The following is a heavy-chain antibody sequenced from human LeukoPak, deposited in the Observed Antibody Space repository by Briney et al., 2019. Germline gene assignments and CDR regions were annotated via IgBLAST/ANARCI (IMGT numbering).Heavy chain of an antibody. J-gene: IGHJ3*02. CDR3: AKDQRFAAAGSGAAFDT. Sequence: GGSLRLSCAASGFTFDNYAMHWARQAPGKGLEWVSGISGSGGSTYYADSVKGRFTISRDNSENTLYLQMNSLRAEDTAVYYCAKDQRFAAAGSGAAFDTRGQGTMVTVSS. CDR2: ISGSGGST. CDR1: GFTFDNYA. D-gene: IGHD6-13*01. V-gene: IGHV3-23*01.